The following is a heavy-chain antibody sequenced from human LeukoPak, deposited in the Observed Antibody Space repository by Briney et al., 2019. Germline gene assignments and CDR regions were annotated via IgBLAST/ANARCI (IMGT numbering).Heavy chain of an antibody. CDR1: GFTVTTNY. J-gene: IGHJ1*01. CDR3: ARDLNIVVGPVHH. V-gene: IGHV3-53*01. D-gene: IGHD2-2*01. CDR2: IYSGGST. Sequence: GGSLRLSCAASGFTVTTNYMSWVRQAPGKGLEWVSVIYSGGSTYYADSVKGRFTISRDNSKNTLYLQMNSLRAEDTAVYYCARDLNIVVGPVHHWGQGTLVTVSS.